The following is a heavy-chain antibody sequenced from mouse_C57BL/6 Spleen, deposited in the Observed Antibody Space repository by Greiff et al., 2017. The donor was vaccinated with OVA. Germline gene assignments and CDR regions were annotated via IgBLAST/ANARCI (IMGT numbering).Heavy chain of an antibody. J-gene: IGHJ2*01. CDR2: ISSGSSTI. Sequence: EVKLVESGGGLVKPGGSLKLSCAASGFTFSDYGMHWVRQAPEKGLEWVAYISSGSSTIYYADTVKGRFTISRDNAKNTLFLQMTSLRSEDTAMYYCAREGITTFDYWGQGTTLTVSS. CDR3: AREGITTFDY. V-gene: IGHV5-17*01. CDR1: GFTFSDYG. D-gene: IGHD2-4*01.